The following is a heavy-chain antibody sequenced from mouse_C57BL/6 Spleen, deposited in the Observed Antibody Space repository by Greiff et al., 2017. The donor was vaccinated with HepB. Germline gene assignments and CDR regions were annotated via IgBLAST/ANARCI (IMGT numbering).Heavy chain of an antibody. V-gene: IGHV1-82*01. Sequence: VQRVESGPELVKPGASVKISCKASGYAFSSSWMNWVKQRPGKGLEWIGRIYPGDGDTNYNGKFKGKATLTADKSSSTAYMQLSSLTSEDSAVYFCARGLSYYAMDYWGQGTSVTVSS. CDR3: ARGLSYYAMDY. J-gene: IGHJ4*01. CDR1: GYAFSSSW. CDR2: IYPGDGDT.